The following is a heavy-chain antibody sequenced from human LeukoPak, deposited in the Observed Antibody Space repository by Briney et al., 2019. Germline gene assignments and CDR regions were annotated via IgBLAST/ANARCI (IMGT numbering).Heavy chain of an antibody. V-gene: IGHV1-2*02. CDR3: ARRGIYYYDSSGYYCDAFEI. Sequence: ASVKVSCKASGYTFTGYYMHWVRQAPGQGLEWMGWINPNSGGTNYAQKFQGRVTMTRDTSISTAYMELSRLRSDDTAVYYCARRGIYYYDSSGYYCDAFEIWGQGTMVTVSS. CDR2: INPNSGGT. CDR1: GYTFTGYY. J-gene: IGHJ3*02. D-gene: IGHD3-22*01.